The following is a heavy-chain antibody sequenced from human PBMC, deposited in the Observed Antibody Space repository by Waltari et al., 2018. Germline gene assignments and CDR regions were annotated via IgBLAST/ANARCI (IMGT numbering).Heavy chain of an antibody. CDR1: GFPFSVYW. V-gene: IGHV3-7*03. D-gene: IGHD1-26*01. Sequence: EVQLVESGGGLVQPGGSLRLSCAASGFPFSVYWMSWGRQDPGKGWEWVAKIKQDGSEKYYADSVKGRLTSSRDNAKNSLYLHMNSLRAEDTALYYCARDTWEQFDYWGQGTLVTVSS. CDR2: IKQDGSEK. CDR3: ARDTWEQFDY. J-gene: IGHJ4*02.